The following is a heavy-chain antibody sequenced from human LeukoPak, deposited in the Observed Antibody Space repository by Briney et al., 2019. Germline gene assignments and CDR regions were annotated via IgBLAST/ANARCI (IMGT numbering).Heavy chain of an antibody. CDR1: GGTFTSYA. CDR2: IIPIFGTA. D-gene: IGHD3-9*01. J-gene: IGHJ6*02. Sequence: SVKVSCKASGGTFTSYAISWVRQAPGQGLEWMGGIIPIFGTANYAQKFQGRVTITADESTSTAYMELSSLRSEDTAVDYCARRGQIFTGYYYYGMDVWGQGTTVTVAS. V-gene: IGHV1-69*13. CDR3: ARRGQIFTGYYYYGMDV.